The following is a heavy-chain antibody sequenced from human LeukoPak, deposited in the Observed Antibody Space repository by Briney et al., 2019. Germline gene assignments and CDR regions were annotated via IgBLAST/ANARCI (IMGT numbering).Heavy chain of an antibody. CDR1: GGSFSGYY. D-gene: IGHD3-22*01. CDR2: INHSGST. V-gene: IGHV4-34*01. CDR3: ARRQSRITMIVVVRKGYYFDY. J-gene: IGHJ4*02. Sequence: PSETLSLTCAVYGGSFSGYYWSWIRQPPGKGLEWIGEINHSGSTNYNPSLKSRVTMSVDTSKNQFSLKLSSVTAADTAVYYCARRQSRITMIVVVRKGYYFDYWGQGTLVTVSS.